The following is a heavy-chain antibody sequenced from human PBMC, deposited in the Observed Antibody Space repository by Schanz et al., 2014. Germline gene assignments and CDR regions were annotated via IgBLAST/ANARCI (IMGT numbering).Heavy chain of an antibody. CDR2: INPNTGGT. CDR3: AREKGHGYSGFS. V-gene: IGHV1-2*06. J-gene: IGHJ4*02. Sequence: QVLLLQSGAEVKQPGASVKVSCKASGYTFTAYFIHWVRQAPGQGLEWMGRINPNTGGTNFAQKLQGMVTTNSDTSITTAYLALSGPTAYDTAGYYCAREKGHGYSGFSGGQGTLLAVSS. D-gene: IGHD5-12*01. CDR1: GYTFTAYF.